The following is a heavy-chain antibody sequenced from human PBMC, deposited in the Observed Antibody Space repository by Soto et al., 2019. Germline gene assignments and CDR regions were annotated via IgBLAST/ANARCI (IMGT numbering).Heavy chain of an antibody. Sequence: VQLQESGPGLVKPSGTLSLTCTVSGDSMSNTNWWSWVRQPPGKGLEWIGEIYHSGSTNYNPSFKSLVTISVDKSKNQFSLNLTSVTAADTAVYYCAKRTLRRLRFVETHWGQGTLVTVSS. D-gene: IGHD3-3*01. CDR2: IYHSGST. J-gene: IGHJ4*02. CDR3: AKRTLRRLRFVETH. CDR1: GDSMSNTNW. V-gene: IGHV4-4*02.